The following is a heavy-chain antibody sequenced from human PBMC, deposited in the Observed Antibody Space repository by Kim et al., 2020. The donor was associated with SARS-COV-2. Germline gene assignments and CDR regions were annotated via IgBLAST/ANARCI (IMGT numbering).Heavy chain of an antibody. CDR1: GFTFSSYG. Sequence: GGSLRLSCAASGFTFSSYGMHWVRQAPGKGLEWVAVIWYDGGNKYYADSVKGRFTISRDNSKNTLYLQMNSLRAEDTAVYYCARDLDILTGYYYGMDVWGQGTTVTVSS. D-gene: IGHD3-9*01. J-gene: IGHJ6*02. V-gene: IGHV3-33*01. CDR2: IWYDGGNK. CDR3: ARDLDILTGYYYGMDV.